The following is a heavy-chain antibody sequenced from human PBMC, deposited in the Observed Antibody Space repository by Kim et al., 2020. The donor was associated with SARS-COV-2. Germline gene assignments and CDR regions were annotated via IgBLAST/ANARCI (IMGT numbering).Heavy chain of an antibody. J-gene: IGHJ5*02. CDR3: SRDSVGYCSGGSCYKAFDP. CDR2: IYTSGST. CDR1: GGSISSYY. Sequence: SETLSLTCTVSGGSISSYYWSWIRQPAGKGLEWIGLIYTSGSTNYNPSLKSRVTMSVDTSKNQFSLMLSSVTAADTAVYYCSRDSVGYCSGGSCYKAFDPWGQGTLVTVSS. V-gene: IGHV4-4*07. D-gene: IGHD2-15*01.